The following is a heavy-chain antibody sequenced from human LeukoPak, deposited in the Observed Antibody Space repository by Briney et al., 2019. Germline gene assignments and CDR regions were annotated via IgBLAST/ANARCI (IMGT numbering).Heavy chain of an antibody. Sequence: GGSLRLSCAASGFTFSNYYMSWVRQAPGKGLEWVSYISSSSSYTNYADSVKGRFTISRDNAKNSLYLQMNSLRAEDTAVYYGAGFGEASYYYYGMDVWGKGTTVTVSS. CDR1: GFTFSNYY. CDR2: ISSSSSYT. CDR3: AGFGEASYYYYGMDV. D-gene: IGHD3-10*01. V-gene: IGHV3-11*06. J-gene: IGHJ6*04.